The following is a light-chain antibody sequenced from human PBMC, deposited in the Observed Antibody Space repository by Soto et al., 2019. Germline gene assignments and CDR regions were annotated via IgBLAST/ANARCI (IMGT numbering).Light chain of an antibody. CDR1: QSVSSNY. Sequence: ESVLTQSPGTLSLSPGERATLSCRASQSVSSNYLAWYQQKPGQAPRLLIYGAFSRATGIPDRFSGSGSGTDFTLTISRLEPEDFAVYYCQQYGSSHTFGQGTKLEIK. V-gene: IGKV3-20*01. J-gene: IGKJ2*01. CDR3: QQYGSSHT. CDR2: GAF.